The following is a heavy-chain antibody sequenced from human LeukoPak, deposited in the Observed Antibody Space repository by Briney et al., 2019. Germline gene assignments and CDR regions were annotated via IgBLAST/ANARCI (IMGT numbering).Heavy chain of an antibody. D-gene: IGHD2-8*01. CDR2: MNPNSGNT. V-gene: IGHV1-8*01. CDR1: GYTFSSHD. Sequence: ASVRVSCKASGYTFSSHDINWVRQATGQGLEWMGWMNPNSGNTGYAQKFQGRVTITRNTSISTAYMELSSLRSEDTAVYYCARGLEMVYHYMDVWGKGTTVTVSS. CDR3: ARGLEMVYHYMDV. J-gene: IGHJ6*03.